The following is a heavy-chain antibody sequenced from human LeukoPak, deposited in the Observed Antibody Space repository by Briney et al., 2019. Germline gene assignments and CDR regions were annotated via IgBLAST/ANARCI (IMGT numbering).Heavy chain of an antibody. D-gene: IGHD3-16*01. CDR2: ISGSGGST. CDR3: AKVGGTYYYYGMDV. V-gene: IGHV3-23*01. J-gene: IGHJ6*02. Sequence: GGSLRLSCAASGFTFSSYAMSWVRQAPGNGLEWVSAISGSGGSTYYADSVKGRFTISRDNSKNTLYLQMNSLRAEDTAVYYCAKVGGTYYYYGMDVWGQGTTVTVSS. CDR1: GFTFSSYA.